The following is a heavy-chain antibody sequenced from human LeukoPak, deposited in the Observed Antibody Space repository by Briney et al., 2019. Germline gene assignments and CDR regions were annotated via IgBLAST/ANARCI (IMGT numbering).Heavy chain of an antibody. D-gene: IGHD3-10*01. J-gene: IGHJ4*02. CDR1: GFTFSNNG. V-gene: IGHV3-30*02. CDR3: AKCPYGYIDY. Sequence: GSLRLSCAASGFTFSNNGMHWVRQAPGKGLEWVAYIRYDGSKTDYADSVKGRFTISRDNSKNTLYLQMNSLRAEDTAVYYCAKCPYGYIDYWGQGTLVTVSS. CDR2: IRYDGSKT.